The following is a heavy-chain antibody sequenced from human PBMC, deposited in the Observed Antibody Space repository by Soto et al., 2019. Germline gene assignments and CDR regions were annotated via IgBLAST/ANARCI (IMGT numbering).Heavy chain of an antibody. CDR2: IIPIFGTA. D-gene: IGHD2-2*03. J-gene: IGHJ6*02. V-gene: IGHV1-69*13. Sequence: EASVKVSCKASGGTFSSYAISWVRQAPGQGLEWMGGIIPIFGTANYARKFQGRVTITADESTSTAYMELSSLRSEDTAVYYCASPLDIVVVPAALAAYYYYYGMDFWCQGTTVTGSS. CDR1: GGTFSSYA. CDR3: ASPLDIVVVPAALAAYYYYYGMDF.